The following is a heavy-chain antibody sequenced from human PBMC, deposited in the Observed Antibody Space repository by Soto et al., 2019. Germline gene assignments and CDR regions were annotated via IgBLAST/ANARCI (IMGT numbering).Heavy chain of an antibody. CDR1: GFIFRDTS. V-gene: IGHV3-30*14. CDR3: ARYDSSGYYSYWYFDL. Sequence: QVQLVESGGGVVQPGGSLRLSCAASGFIFRDTSMHWIRQAPGKGLEWVAAIQHDASNMYYADSVQGRFTISRDNSKNTLYLQMNSLRAEDTAVYYCARYDSSGYYSYWYFDLWGRGTLVTVSS. J-gene: IGHJ2*01. D-gene: IGHD3-22*01. CDR2: IQHDASNM.